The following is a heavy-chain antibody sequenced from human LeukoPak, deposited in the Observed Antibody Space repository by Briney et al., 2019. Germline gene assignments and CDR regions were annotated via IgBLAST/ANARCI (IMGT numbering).Heavy chain of an antibody. CDR1: GFTFSNYA. V-gene: IGHV3-23*01. CDR3: AKNWGTSNYFFDY. J-gene: IGHJ4*02. CDR2: ITGRGGRT. Sequence: GGSLRLSCVASGFTFSNYAMNWVSQAPGEGLEWVSAITGRGGRTYYTASVKGRFTISRDNSKNTVYLQMNSLRAEDTAIYYCAKNWGTSNYFFDYWGQGTLVTVSS. D-gene: IGHD7-27*01.